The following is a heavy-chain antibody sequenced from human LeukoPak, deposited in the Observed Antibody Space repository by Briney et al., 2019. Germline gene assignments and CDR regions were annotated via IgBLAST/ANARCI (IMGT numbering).Heavy chain of an antibody. CDR1: GGSISSGDYY. Sequence: SETLSLTCTVSGGSISSGDYYWRWIRQPPGTGLEWIGYIYYSGSTYYNPSLKSRVTISVDTSKNQFSLKLSSVTAADTAVYYCARDYGGNFFRDWGQGTLVTVSS. D-gene: IGHD4-23*01. V-gene: IGHV4-30-4*08. J-gene: IGHJ4*02. CDR2: IYYSGST. CDR3: ARDYGGNFFRD.